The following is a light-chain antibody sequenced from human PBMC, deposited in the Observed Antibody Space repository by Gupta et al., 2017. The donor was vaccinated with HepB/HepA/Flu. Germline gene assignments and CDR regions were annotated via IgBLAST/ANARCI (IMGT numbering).Light chain of an antibody. V-gene: IGKV3-11*01. CDR3: QQRSNWPYT. CDR2: DAS. J-gene: IGKJ2*01. CDR1: QSVSSY. Sequence: EIVLTHSPATLSLSPGERATLSCRDSQSVSSYLAWYQQKPGQAPRLLIYDASNRATGIPARFSGSGSGTDFTLTISSLEPEDFAVYYCQQRSNWPYTFGQGTKLEIK.